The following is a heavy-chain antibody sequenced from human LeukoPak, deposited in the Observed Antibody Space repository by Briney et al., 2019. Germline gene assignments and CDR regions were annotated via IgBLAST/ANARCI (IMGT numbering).Heavy chain of an antibody. J-gene: IGHJ5*02. CDR2: INPSGGST. CDR1: GYTFTSYY. D-gene: IGHD2-2*01. CDR3: ARGGGVIVVVPAAIALDP. Sequence: ASVKVSCKASGYTFTSYYMHWVRQAPGQGLEWMGIINPSGGSTSYAQKFQGRVTMTRDTSTSTVYMELSSLRSEDTAVYYCARGGGVIVVVPAAIALDPWGQGTLVTVSS. V-gene: IGHV1-46*01.